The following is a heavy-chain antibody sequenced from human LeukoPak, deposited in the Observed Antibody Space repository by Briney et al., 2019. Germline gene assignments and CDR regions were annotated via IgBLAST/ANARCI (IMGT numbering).Heavy chain of an antibody. CDR2: INHNGKTI. Sequence: GGSLRLSCAASGFTFSSYVMRWVRQGPGKGLEWVSYINHNGKTIYYADSVKGRFTISRDNAKNSLYLQMNSLRDEDTAVYYCARDNDWAFDYWGQGTLVTVSS. J-gene: IGHJ4*02. CDR1: GFTFSSYV. V-gene: IGHV3-48*02. D-gene: IGHD3-9*01. CDR3: ARDNDWAFDY.